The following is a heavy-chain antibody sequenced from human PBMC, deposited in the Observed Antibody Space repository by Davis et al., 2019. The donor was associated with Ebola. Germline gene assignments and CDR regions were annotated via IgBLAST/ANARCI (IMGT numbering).Heavy chain of an antibody. V-gene: IGHV1-3*01. CDR1: GYTFTSYA. CDR3: ARAAFGYNSGWYANY. D-gene: IGHD6-19*01. Sequence: ASVKVSCKASGYTFTSYAMHWVRQAPGQRLEWMGWINAGNGNTKYSQKFQGRVTITRDTSASTAYMELSSLRSEDTAVYYCARAAFGYNSGWYANYWGQGTLVTVSS. CDR2: INAGNGNT. J-gene: IGHJ4*02.